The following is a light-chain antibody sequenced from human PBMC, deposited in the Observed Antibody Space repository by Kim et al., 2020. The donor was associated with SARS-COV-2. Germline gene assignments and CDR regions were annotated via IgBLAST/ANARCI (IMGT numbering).Light chain of an antibody. Sequence: QSALTQPPSVSGSPGQSVTISCSGSNSDIGTHNRVSWYQQSPDTAPKLIIYEVSNRPSGVPDRFSGSKSGNTASLTISGLQAEDDADYYCTSTTTDVHYAIFGGGTQLTVL. V-gene: IGLV2-18*02. J-gene: IGLJ2*01. CDR3: TSTTTDVHYAI. CDR2: EVS. CDR1: NSDIGTHNR.